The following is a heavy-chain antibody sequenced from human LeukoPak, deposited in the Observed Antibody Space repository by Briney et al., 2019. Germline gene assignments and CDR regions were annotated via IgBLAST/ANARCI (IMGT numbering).Heavy chain of an antibody. CDR1: GFTVSSNF. Sequence: GGSLRLSCAASGFTVSSNFMTWVRQAPGKGLEWVSVIYSGGDTKYADSVKGRFTISRDNSKNTLYLQMNSLRAEDTAVYYCARDHGYYDSSGYHWGAFDIWGQGTRVTVSS. J-gene: IGHJ3*02. D-gene: IGHD3-22*01. CDR3: ARDHGYYDSSGYHWGAFDI. V-gene: IGHV3-66*01. CDR2: IYSGGDT.